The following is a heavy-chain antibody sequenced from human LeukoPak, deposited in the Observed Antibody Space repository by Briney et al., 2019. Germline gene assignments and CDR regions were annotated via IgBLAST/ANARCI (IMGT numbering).Heavy chain of an antibody. J-gene: IGHJ5*02. V-gene: IGHV4-59*01. CDR3: AKARLYYDYVWGSYRPNWFDP. D-gene: IGHD3-16*02. CDR1: GGSISSYY. CDR2: IYYSGST. Sequence: PSETLSLTCTVSGGSISSYYWSWIRQPPGKGLEWIGYIYYSGSTNYNPSLKSRVTISVDTSKNQFSLKLSSVTAADTAVYYCAKARLYYDYVWGSYRPNWFDPWGQGTLVTVSS.